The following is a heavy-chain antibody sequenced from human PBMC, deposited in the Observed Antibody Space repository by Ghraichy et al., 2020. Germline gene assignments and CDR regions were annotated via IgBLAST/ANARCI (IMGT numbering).Heavy chain of an antibody. V-gene: IGHV4-31*03. Sequence: SETLSLTCTVSGGSISSGGYYWSWIRQHPGKGLEWIGYIYYSGSTYYNPSLKSRVTISVDTSKNQFSLKLSSVTAADTAVYYCARERNDYGDPQALYYFDYWGQGTLVTVSS. CDR1: GGSISSGGYY. J-gene: IGHJ4*02. D-gene: IGHD4-17*01. CDR3: ARERNDYGDPQALYYFDY. CDR2: IYYSGST.